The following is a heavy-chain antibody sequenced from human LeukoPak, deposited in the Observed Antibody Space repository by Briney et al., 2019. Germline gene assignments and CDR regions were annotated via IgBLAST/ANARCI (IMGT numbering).Heavy chain of an antibody. Sequence: PGGSLRLSCAASGFSFSTYAMNWVRQAPGKGLEWLSYISGSSNTIYYADSVKGRFTVSRDNTKNSLHLQMNSLRNEDTAVVFCGRCGTCSSTNYYYYCYMDVWGKGTTVTVSS. CDR2: ISGSSNTI. J-gene: IGHJ6*03. D-gene: IGHD2-2*01. CDR1: GFSFSTYA. V-gene: IGHV3-48*02. CDR3: GRCGTCSSTNYYYYCYMDV.